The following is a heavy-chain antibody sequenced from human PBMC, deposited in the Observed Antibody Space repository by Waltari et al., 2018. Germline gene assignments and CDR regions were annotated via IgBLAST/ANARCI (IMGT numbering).Heavy chain of an antibody. D-gene: IGHD2-2*01. CDR1: RATSSSYP. Sequence: QVQLVQPGAEVTKPGSSVTVSCKASRATSSSYPTIWVRQAPGQGLEWMGGISAIFGTANYAQKCQGRVTITADESTSTAYMELSSLRSEDTAVYYCARESGRGMDQLLNYWGQGTLVTVSS. V-gene: IGHV1-69*01. J-gene: IGHJ4*02. CDR3: ARESGRGMDQLLNY. CDR2: ISAIFGTA.